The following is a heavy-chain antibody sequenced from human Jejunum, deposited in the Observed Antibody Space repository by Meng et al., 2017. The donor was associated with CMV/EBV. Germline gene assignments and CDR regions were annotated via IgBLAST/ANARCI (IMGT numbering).Heavy chain of an antibody. Sequence: QVHLQQWGAGLLKPSETLSLTCTVYGESFSGYYWTWIRQPPGKGLEWIGEINHSGSTNYNPSLKSRVTILVDTSKRQFSLRLSFVTAADTAVYYCARVGGAQHGDFDFWGQGTLVTVSS. J-gene: IGHJ4*02. CDR3: ARVGGAQHGDFDF. V-gene: IGHV4-34*01. D-gene: IGHD4-17*01. CDR1: GESFSGYY. CDR2: INHSGST.